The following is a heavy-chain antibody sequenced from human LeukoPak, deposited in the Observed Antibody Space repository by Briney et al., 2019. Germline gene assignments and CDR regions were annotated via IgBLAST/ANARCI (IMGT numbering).Heavy chain of an antibody. CDR3: AREGLNYYGSGSYYSNFDY. J-gene: IGHJ4*02. CDR2: INPNSGGT. V-gene: IGHV1-2*02. CDR1: GYTFTGYY. Sequence: ASVKVSCKASGYTFTGYYMHWVRQAPGQGLEWMGWINPNSGGTNYAQKFQGRVTMTRGTSISTAYMELSRLRSDDTAVYYCAREGLNYYGSGSYYSNFDYWGQGTLVTVSS. D-gene: IGHD3-10*01.